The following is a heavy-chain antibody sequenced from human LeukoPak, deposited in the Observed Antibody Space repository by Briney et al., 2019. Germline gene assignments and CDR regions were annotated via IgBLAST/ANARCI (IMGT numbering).Heavy chain of an antibody. D-gene: IGHD3-10*01. V-gene: IGHV2-5*02. CDR3: AHSRWGMVRGVIILFDY. Sequence: SGPTLVNPTQTLTLTCTFSGFSLSTSGVGVGWIRQPPGKALEWLALIYWDDDKRYSPSLKSRLTITKDTSKNQVVLTMTNMDPVDTATYYCAHSRWGMVRGVIILFDYWGQGTLVTVSS. J-gene: IGHJ4*02. CDR1: GFSLSTSGVG. CDR2: IYWDDDK.